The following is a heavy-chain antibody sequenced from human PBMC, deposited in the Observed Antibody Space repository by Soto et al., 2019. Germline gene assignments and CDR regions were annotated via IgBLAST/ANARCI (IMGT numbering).Heavy chain of an antibody. J-gene: IGHJ4*02. CDR3: ARASYGTGYYFDY. D-gene: IGHD3-10*01. CDR2: IWYDGSNK. Sequence: PGGSLILSCAAPGFTFSSYGMHWVRQAPGKGLEWVAVIWYDGSNKYYADSVKGRFTISRDNSKNTLYLQMNSLRAEDTAVYYCARASYGTGYYFDYWGQGTLVTXSS. CDR1: GFTFSSYG. V-gene: IGHV3-33*01.